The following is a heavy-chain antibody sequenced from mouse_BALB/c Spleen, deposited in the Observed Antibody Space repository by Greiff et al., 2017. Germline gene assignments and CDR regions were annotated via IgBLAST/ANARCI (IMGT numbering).Heavy chain of an antibody. CDR1: GFSLTSYG. J-gene: IGHJ4*01. Sequence: VQLVESGPGLVAPSQSLSITCTVSGFSLTSYGVHWVRQPPGKGLEWLGVIWAGGSTNYNSALMSRLSISKDNSKSQVFLKMNSLQTDDTAMYYCARAGDLWLRRNYAMDYWGQGTSVTVSS. CDR2: IWAGGST. V-gene: IGHV2-9*02. CDR3: ARAGDLWLRRNYAMDY. D-gene: IGHD2-2*01.